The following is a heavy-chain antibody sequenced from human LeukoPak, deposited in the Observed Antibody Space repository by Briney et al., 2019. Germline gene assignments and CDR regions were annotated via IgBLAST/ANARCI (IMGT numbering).Heavy chain of an antibody. V-gene: IGHV1-18*01. D-gene: IGHD6-19*01. CDR1: GYTFSTYG. J-gene: IGHJ1*01. CDR2: ISAYNGNT. CDR3: ARGPKVSSGWYALYFQH. Sequence: ASVKVSRKASGYTFSTYGISGVRETPVDGVERVGWISAYNGNTNSAQKLQGIVTMTTDTSTSTAYMELRSLRSDDTAVYYCARGPKVSSGWYALYFQHWGQGTLVTVSS.